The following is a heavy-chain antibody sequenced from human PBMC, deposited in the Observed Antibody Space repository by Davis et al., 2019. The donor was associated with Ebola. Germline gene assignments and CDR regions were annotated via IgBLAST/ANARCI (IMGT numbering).Heavy chain of an antibody. CDR3: ARDLGMRAAAGYFDY. CDR1: GYTFTSYG. Sequence: AASVKVSCKASGYTFTSYGISWVRQPPGQGLEWMGWISAYNGNTNYAQKLQGRVTMTTDTSTSTAYMELRSLRSDDTAVYYCARDLGMRAAAGYFDYWGQGTLVTVSS. J-gene: IGHJ4*02. V-gene: IGHV1-18*04. D-gene: IGHD6-13*01. CDR2: ISAYNGNT.